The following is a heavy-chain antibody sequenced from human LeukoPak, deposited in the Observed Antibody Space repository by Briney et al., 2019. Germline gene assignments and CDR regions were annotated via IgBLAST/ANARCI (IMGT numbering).Heavy chain of an antibody. CDR1: GFTFSSYA. Sequence: PGGSLRLSCAASGFTFSSYAMSGVRQAPGKGLEWVSAISGSGGSTYYADSVKGRFTISRDNSKNTLYLQMNSLRAEDTAVYYCARHGSWSFDYWGQGTLLTVSA. D-gene: IGHD6-13*01. J-gene: IGHJ4*02. CDR3: ARHGSWSFDY. V-gene: IGHV3-23*01. CDR2: ISGSGGST.